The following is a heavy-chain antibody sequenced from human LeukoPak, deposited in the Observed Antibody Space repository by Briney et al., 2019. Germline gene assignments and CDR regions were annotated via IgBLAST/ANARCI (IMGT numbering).Heavy chain of an antibody. Sequence: GASVKVSCKASGYTFTSYTMDWVRQAPGQGLEWMGWINTNTGNPTYAQGFTGRFVFSLDTSVSTAYLQISSLKAEDTAVYYCARGGLLWFGELNLNNAFDIWGQGTMVTVSS. J-gene: IGHJ3*02. CDR1: GYTFTSYT. V-gene: IGHV7-4-1*02. D-gene: IGHD3-10*01. CDR2: INTNTGNP. CDR3: ARGGLLWFGELNLNNAFDI.